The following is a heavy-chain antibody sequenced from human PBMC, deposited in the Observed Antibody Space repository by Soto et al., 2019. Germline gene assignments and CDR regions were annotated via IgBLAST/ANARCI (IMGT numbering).Heavy chain of an antibody. Sequence: ASVKVSCKASGCTFSSYAISWVRQAPGQGLEWVGWVSLPSGDTSSAQNFQGRVTVTTDTSTSTAYMEVGSLRSDDTAVYYCARTCRSGGSCYLEYWGEGTLVTVSS. CDR3: ARTCRSGGSCYLEY. CDR2: VSLPSGDT. J-gene: IGHJ4*02. CDR1: GCTFSSYA. D-gene: IGHD2-15*01. V-gene: IGHV1-18*01.